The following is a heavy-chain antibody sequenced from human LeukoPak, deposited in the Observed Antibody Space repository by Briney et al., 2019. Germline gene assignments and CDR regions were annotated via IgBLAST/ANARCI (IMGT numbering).Heavy chain of an antibody. V-gene: IGHV4-38-2*01. CDR2: IFYSGSA. D-gene: IGHD1-1*01. Sequence: SETLSLTCAVSGYSISSGYYWGWIRQPPGKGLEWIVSIFYSGSAYYNPPLKSRVTISLDTSKNQFSLKLRSVAATDTAVYYCASINWSRSYFDYWGQGTLVTVSS. CDR3: ASINWSRSYFDY. J-gene: IGHJ4*02. CDR1: GYSISSGYY.